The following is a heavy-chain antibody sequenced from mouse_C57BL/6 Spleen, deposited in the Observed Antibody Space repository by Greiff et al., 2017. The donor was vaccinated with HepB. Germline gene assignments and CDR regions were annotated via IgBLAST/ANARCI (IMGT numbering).Heavy chain of an antibody. D-gene: IGHD4-1*01. J-gene: IGHJ4*01. CDR3: ARWDSYAMYY. V-gene: IGHV1-81*01. CDR1: GYTFTSYG. Sequence: VQLQQSGAELARPGASVKLSCKASGYTFTSYGISWVKQRTGQGLEWIGEIYPRSGNTYYNEKFKGKATLTADKSSSTAYMELRSLTSEDSAVYFCARWDSYAMYYWGQGTSVTVSS. CDR2: IYPRSGNT.